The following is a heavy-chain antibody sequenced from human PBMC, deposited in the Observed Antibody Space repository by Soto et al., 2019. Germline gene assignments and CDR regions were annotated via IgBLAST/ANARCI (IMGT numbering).Heavy chain of an antibody. V-gene: IGHV1-18*01. CDR1: GYTFATYG. D-gene: IGHD6-13*01. Sequence: QVQLVQSGAEVKKPGASVKVSCKASGYTFATYGFSWVRQAPGQGLEWMGWISASNGNTNYAQKLRGRVTMTTDTSTSTAYMELRSLRSDDTAVFYCARSGRSWNLREFDYWGQGTLVTVSS. J-gene: IGHJ4*02. CDR3: ARSGRSWNLREFDY. CDR2: ISASNGNT.